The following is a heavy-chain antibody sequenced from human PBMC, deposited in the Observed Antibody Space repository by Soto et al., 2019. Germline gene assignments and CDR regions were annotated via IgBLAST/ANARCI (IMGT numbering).Heavy chain of an antibody. V-gene: IGHV4-4*02. CDR1: GDSINSNYC. CDR3: ARDTGWGLGY. Sequence: QVQLQESGPGLVRPSGTLSLTCAVSGDSINSNYCWTWVRQPPGKGLEWIAEIYYSGGTSYNPSLNGRDTISMDKSKKQFSLNLTAVTAADTAMYYCARDTGWGLGYWGQGTLVTVSS. CDR2: IYYSGGT. D-gene: IGHD6-19*01. J-gene: IGHJ4*02.